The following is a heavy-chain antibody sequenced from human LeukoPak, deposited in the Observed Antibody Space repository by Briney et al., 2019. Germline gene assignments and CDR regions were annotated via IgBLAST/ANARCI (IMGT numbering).Heavy chain of an antibody. V-gene: IGHV3-9*01. CDR3: AKGRAYSSSHFDY. Sequence: LPGRSLRLSCAASGFTFDDYAMHWVRQAPGKGLEWVSGISWNSGSIGYADSVKGRFTISRDNAKNSLYLQMNSLRAEDTALYYCAKGRAYSSSHFDYWGQGTLVTVSS. J-gene: IGHJ4*02. CDR2: ISWNSGSI. D-gene: IGHD6-13*01. CDR1: GFTFDDYA.